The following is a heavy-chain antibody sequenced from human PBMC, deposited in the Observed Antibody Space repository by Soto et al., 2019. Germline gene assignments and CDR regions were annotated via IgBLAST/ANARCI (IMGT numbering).Heavy chain of an antibody. Sequence: SETRSLTCAGYGGSLSGYYWSWIRQSPGKGLEWIGEINHRGSSDYNPSLKRRVTISIDASKNHVSLELTSVTAADTDVYYCARSDNRNSLYGVDVWCQGYAVT. J-gene: IGHJ6*02. CDR3: ARSDNRNSLYGVDV. D-gene: IGHD1-7*01. CDR1: GGSLSGYY. CDR2: INHRGSS. V-gene: IGHV4-34*01.